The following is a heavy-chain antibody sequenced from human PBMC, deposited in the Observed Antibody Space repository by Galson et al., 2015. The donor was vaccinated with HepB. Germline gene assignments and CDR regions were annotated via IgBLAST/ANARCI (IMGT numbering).Heavy chain of an antibody. J-gene: IGHJ4*02. D-gene: IGHD3-22*01. CDR3: AKVSNYYDSSGSFDY. CDR1: GFTFSSYA. CDR2: ISGSGGST. Sequence: SLRLSCAASGFTFSSYAMSWVRQAPGKGLEWVSAISGSGGSTYYADSVKGRFTISRDNSKNTLYLQMNSLRAEDTAVYYCAKVSNYYDSSGSFDYWGQGTLVTVSS. V-gene: IGHV3-23*01.